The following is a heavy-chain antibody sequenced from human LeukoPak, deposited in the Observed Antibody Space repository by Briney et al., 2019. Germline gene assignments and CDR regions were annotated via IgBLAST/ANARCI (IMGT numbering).Heavy chain of an antibody. V-gene: IGHV4-34*01. CDR3: ARGRGRIVVVTAILGWFDP. D-gene: IGHD2-21*02. CDR2: INHSGST. J-gene: IGHJ5*02. CDR1: GGSFSGYY. Sequence: SETLSLTCAVYGGSFSGYYWSWIRQPPGKGLEWIGEINHSGSTNYNPSLKSRVTISVDTSKNQFSLKLSSVTAADTAVYYCARGRGRIVVVTAILGWFDPWGQGTLVTVSS.